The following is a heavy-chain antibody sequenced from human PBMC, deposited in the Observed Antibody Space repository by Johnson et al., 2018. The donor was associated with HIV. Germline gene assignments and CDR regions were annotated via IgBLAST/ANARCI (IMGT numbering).Heavy chain of an antibody. CDR1: GFTFSDYY. D-gene: IGHD4-23*01. Sequence: QMQLVESGGGLVKPGGSLRLSCAASGFTFSDYYMSWIRQAPGKGLEWVSYISSSGSTIYYADSVKGRFTISRDNAKNSLYLQMHSLRAEDTALYYCASGIVGGNYAQRDAFDIWGQGTMVTVSS. V-gene: IGHV3-11*04. CDR3: ASGIVGGNYAQRDAFDI. CDR2: ISSSGSTI. J-gene: IGHJ3*02.